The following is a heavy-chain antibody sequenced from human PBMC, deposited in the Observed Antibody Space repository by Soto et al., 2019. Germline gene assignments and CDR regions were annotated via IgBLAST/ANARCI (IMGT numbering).Heavy chain of an antibody. CDR2: IYYSGST. Sequence: PSETLSLTCTVSGGSISSSSYYWGWIRQPPGKGLEWIGSIYYSGSTYYNPSLKSRVTISVDTSKNQFSLKLSSVTAADTAVYHCATPAPAGTSGLFEIWGQGTMVTVSS. J-gene: IGHJ3*02. CDR1: GGSISSSSYY. D-gene: IGHD6-13*01. CDR3: ATPAPAGTSGLFEI. V-gene: IGHV4-39*01.